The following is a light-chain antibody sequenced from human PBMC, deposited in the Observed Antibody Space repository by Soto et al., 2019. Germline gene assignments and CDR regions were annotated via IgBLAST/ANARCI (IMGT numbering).Light chain of an antibody. CDR3: SSYTSSSTWV. V-gene: IGLV2-14*01. J-gene: IGLJ3*02. Sequence: QSVLTQPASVSGSPGQSITISCTGTSSDVGGYNYVSWYQQHPGKAPSLIIYDVSNRPSGVSNRFSGSKSGNTASLSISGLQAEDEADYHCSSYTSSSTWVFGGGTKLTVL. CDR1: SSDVGGYNY. CDR2: DVS.